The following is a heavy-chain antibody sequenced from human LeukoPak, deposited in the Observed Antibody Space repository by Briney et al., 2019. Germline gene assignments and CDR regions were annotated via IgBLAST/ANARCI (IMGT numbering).Heavy chain of an antibody. CDR2: IYYSGST. Sequence: PSESLSLTCTVSGGSVSSYYWSWIRQPPGKGLEWIGYIYYSGSTNYNPSLKSRVTISVDTSKNQFSLKLNSITTADTAVYYCARVRLSGTYLDAFDIWGQGTMVTVSS. D-gene: IGHD1-26*01. V-gene: IGHV4-59*02. J-gene: IGHJ3*02. CDR3: ARVRLSGTYLDAFDI. CDR1: GGSVSSYY.